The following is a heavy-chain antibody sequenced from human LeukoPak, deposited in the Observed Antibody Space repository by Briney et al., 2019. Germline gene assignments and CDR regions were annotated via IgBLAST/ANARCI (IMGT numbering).Heavy chain of an antibody. V-gene: IGHV3-30*02. CDR3: AKAPLRFLDHYYYIDV. CDR2: IRYDGSNR. Sequence: GGSLRLSCAASGFTFSSYGMHWVRQAPGKGLEWVAFIRYDGSNRYYADSVKGRFTISRDNSKNTLYLQMNSLRVEDTALYYCAKAPLRFLDHYYYIDVWGKGTTVTV. J-gene: IGHJ6*03. D-gene: IGHD4-17*01. CDR1: GFTFSSYG.